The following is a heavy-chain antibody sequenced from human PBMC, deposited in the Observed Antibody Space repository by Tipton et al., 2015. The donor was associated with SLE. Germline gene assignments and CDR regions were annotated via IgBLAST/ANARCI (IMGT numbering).Heavy chain of an antibody. D-gene: IGHD2-15*01. CDR1: GGSISSYY. J-gene: IGHJ3*01. V-gene: IGHV4-59*08. CDR3: ARGMRYCSGGSCYGCSFDV. CDR2: IYYSGST. Sequence: LRLSCTVSGGSISSYYWSWIRQSPGKGLEWIGYIYYSGSTNYNPSRKSRVTISVDTSKNQFSLTLSSVTAADTAVYYCARGMRYCSGGSCYGCSFDVWGQGTMVTVSS.